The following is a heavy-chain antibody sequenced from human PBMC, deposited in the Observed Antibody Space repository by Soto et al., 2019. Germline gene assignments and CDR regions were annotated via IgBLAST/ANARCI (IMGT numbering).Heavy chain of an antibody. V-gene: IGHV3-9*01. CDR2: ISWNSGSI. Sequence: EVQLVESGGGLVQPGRSLRLSCAASGFTFDDYAMHWVRQAPGKGLEWVSGISWNSGSIGYADSVKGRFTISRDNAKNSLYLQMNSLRAEDTALYYCAKDMAPYVITLKDWGQGTLVTVSS. CDR3: AKDMAPYVITLKD. D-gene: IGHD3-16*01. J-gene: IGHJ4*02. CDR1: GFTFDDYA.